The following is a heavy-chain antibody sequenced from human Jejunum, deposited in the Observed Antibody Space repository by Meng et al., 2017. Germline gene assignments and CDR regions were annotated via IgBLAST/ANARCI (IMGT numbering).Heavy chain of an antibody. CDR3: ARPNSGGNTYYFAY. Sequence: QVQLVQARVEVKKPGLSVKVSCEASGGTFSTYAINWVRQAPGQGLEWMGGIIPIFGTANYAQKFQGRVTITADESTSTAYTEFSSLRSEDTAVYYCARPNSGGNTYYFAYWGQGTLVTVPS. CDR1: GGTFSTYA. J-gene: IGHJ4*02. V-gene: IGHV1-69*01. CDR2: IIPIFGTA. D-gene: IGHD4-23*01.